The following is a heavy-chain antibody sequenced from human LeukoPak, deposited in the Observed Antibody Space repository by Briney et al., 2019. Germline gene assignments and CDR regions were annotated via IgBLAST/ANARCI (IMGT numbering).Heavy chain of an antibody. CDR2: ISYDGSSE. J-gene: IGHJ4*02. CDR3: AKDGYDGRGAYIEH. V-gene: IGHV3-30*18. D-gene: IGHD3-22*01. Sequence: GRAVRLSCAASAFIFRSYGMHWVRQATDKGLEWVGHISYDGSSESYADSVKIRFTISRDNSKSTLFLQMNTLRAEDTAVYHCAKDGYDGRGAYIEHWGRGTLVTVSS. CDR1: AFIFRSYG.